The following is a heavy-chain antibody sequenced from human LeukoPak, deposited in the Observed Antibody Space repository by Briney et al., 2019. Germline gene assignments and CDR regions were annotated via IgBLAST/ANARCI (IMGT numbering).Heavy chain of an antibody. CDR1: GGSISSGGYY. D-gene: IGHD2-21*01. Sequence: LSLTCTVSGGSISSGGYYWSWIRQAPGKGLEWVSSISSSSDSIHYADSVRGRFTVSRDNSKNSLFLQMNSVTAEDTAVYYCASGVQHCADGDCYSIYWGQGTLVTVSS. V-gene: IGHV3-11*06. J-gene: IGHJ4*02. CDR2: ISSSSDSI. CDR3: ASGVQHCADGDCYSIY.